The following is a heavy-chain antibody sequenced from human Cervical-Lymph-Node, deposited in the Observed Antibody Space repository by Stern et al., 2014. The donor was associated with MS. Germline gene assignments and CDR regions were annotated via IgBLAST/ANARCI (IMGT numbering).Heavy chain of an antibody. Sequence: VQLVQSGGGLVQPGGSLRLSCAASGFTFSSYAMSWVRQAPGKGLEWVSGISGSGGSTYYADSVKGRFTISRDNSKNTLYLQMNSLRAEDTAVYYCAKDPLGGYSSSWYFNYWGQGTLVTVSS. CDR3: AKDPLGGYSSSWYFNY. CDR1: GFTFSSYA. V-gene: IGHV3-23*04. D-gene: IGHD6-13*01. CDR2: ISGSGGST. J-gene: IGHJ4*02.